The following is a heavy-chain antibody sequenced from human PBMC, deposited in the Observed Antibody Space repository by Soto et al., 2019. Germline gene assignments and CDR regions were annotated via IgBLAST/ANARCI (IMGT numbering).Heavy chain of an antibody. D-gene: IGHD3-3*01. Sequence: SVKVSCKASGGTFSSYAISWVRQAPGQGLEWMGGIIPIFGKANYAQKFQGRVTITADKSTSTAYMELSSLRSEDTAVYYCARLDVWSGYSSYYFDYWGQGTLVTVSS. V-gene: IGHV1-69*06. CDR2: IIPIFGKA. CDR1: GGTFSSYA. CDR3: ARLDVWSGYSSYYFDY. J-gene: IGHJ4*02.